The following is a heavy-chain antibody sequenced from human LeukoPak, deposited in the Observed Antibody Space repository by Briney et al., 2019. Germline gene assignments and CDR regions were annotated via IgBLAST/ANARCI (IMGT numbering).Heavy chain of an antibody. CDR2: ITRDGSST. D-gene: IGHD3-16*01. V-gene: IGHV3-74*01. CDR1: GFTFSSSW. CDR3: ARDPGYESWSPFWGGMDV. J-gene: IGHJ6*04. Sequence: PGGSLRLSCAASGFTFSSSWMHWVRQAPGRGLVWVSRITRDGSSTTYADSVKGRFTTSRDNAKNTLYLQMDSLRDDDTAVYYWARDPGYESWSPFWGGMDVWGNGTTVIVSS.